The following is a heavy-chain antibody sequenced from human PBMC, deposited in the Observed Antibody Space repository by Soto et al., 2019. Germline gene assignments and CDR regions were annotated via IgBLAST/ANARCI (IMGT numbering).Heavy chain of an antibody. D-gene: IGHD3-22*01. J-gene: IGHJ4*02. CDR3: ARARYDSSGYYYFDY. V-gene: IGHV4-59*01. CDR1: GGSISSYY. CDR2: IYYSGST. Sequence: SETLSLTCTVSGGSISSYYWSWIRQPPGKGLEWIGYIYYSGSTIYNPSLKSRVTISVDTSKNPFSLKLISVTAADTAVYYCARARYDSSGYYYFDYWGQGTLVTVSS.